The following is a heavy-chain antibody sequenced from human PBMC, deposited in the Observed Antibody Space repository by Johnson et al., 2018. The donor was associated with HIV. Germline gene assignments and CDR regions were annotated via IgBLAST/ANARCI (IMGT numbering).Heavy chain of an antibody. CDR2: ISYDGSNK. Sequence: QVQLVESGGGLVQPGGSLRLSCAVSGIIFSHYGMHWVRQAPGKGLEWVALISYDGSNKYYADSVKGRFTISRDNSKNTLYLQMNSLRAEDTAVYYCASEVEYSILGGVWGQGTMVTVSS. V-gene: IGHV3-30*03. CDR3: ASEVEYSILGGV. J-gene: IGHJ3*01. CDR1: GIIFSHYG. D-gene: IGHD6-6*01.